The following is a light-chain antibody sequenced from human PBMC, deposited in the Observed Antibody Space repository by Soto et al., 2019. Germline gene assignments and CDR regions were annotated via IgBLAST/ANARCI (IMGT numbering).Light chain of an antibody. CDR1: QSVSSY. CDR2: DAS. Sequence: EIVLTQSPATLSLSPGERATLSCRASQSVSSYLAWYQQKPGQAPRLLIYDASNRATGIPARFSGSGSGTDFTLTISSLEPEDFAVNYCQQRSNWPPWTFGQGIKVDIK. J-gene: IGKJ1*01. CDR3: QQRSNWPPWT. V-gene: IGKV3-11*01.